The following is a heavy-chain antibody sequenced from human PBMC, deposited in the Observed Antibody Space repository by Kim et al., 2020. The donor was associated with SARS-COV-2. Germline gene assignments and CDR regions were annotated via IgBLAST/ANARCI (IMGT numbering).Heavy chain of an antibody. D-gene: IGHD6-13*01. Sequence: GGSLRLSCAASGFTFSSFAMTWVRQAPGKGLEWVSILTYSGGDTFYADSVKGRFTISRDNSKNTLYLQMNSLRAEDTAVYYCAKKGISARGQWCFDIWGRGTLVTVSS. J-gene: IGHJ2*01. CDR1: GFTFSSFA. CDR2: LTYSGGDT. CDR3: AKKGISARGQWCFDI. V-gene: IGHV3-23*01.